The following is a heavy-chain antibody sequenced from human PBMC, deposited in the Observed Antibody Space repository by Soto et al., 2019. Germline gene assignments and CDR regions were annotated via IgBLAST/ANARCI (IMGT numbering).Heavy chain of an antibody. CDR1: GGTFSSYS. CDR2: IIPILGIA. V-gene: IGHV1-69*08. Sequence: QVQLVQSGAEVRKPGSSVKVSCKASGGTFSSYSISWVRQAPGQGLEWMGRIIPILGIANYAQKFQVRVTITAYKSTGTAYMELSSLRSEDTAVYYSAKDPPGDVCGHGTLVTVAS. J-gene: IGHJ4*01. CDR3: AKDPPGDV. D-gene: IGHD4-17*01.